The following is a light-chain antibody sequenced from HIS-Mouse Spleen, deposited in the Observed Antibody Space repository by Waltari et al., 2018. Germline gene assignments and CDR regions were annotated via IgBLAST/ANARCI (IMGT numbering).Light chain of an antibody. CDR1: SPNIGSNT. Sequence: QSVLTQPPSAAGPPGQRVTISCSGGSPNIGSNTVHCDQQLPGTAPKLLIYSTNQRPSGVPDRFSGSKSGTSASLAISGLQSEDEADYYCAAWDDSLNGRVFGGGTKLTVL. CDR3: AAWDDSLNGRV. CDR2: STN. J-gene: IGLJ3*02. V-gene: IGLV1-44*01.